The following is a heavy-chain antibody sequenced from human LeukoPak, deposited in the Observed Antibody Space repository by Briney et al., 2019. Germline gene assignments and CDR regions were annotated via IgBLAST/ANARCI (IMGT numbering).Heavy chain of an antibody. CDR2: IYYSGST. CDR3: ARTTEGGYTYDYFYYYYMDV. D-gene: IGHD5-18*01. Sequence: SETLSLTCTVSGVSISSYYWTWIRQAPGKGLEWIGYIYYSGSTNYNPSLKSRVTISVDLSKNQFSLKLSSVTTADTAVYYCARTTEGGYTYDYFYYYYMDVWGKGTTVTISS. V-gene: IGHV4-59*01. J-gene: IGHJ6*03. CDR1: GVSISSYY.